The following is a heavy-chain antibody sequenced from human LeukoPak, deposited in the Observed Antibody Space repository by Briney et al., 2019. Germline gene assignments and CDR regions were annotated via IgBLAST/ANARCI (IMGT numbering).Heavy chain of an antibody. CDR1: GYSISSGYY. D-gene: IGHD2-15*01. CDR2: IYHSGST. V-gene: IGHV4-38-2*02. J-gene: IGHJ5*02. CDR3: AGRNCSGGSCYSVGFDL. Sequence: SETLSLTCTVSGYSISSGYYWGWIRQPPGKGPEWIGSIYHSGSTYYNPSLKSRVTISVDTSKNQFSLKLSSVTAADTAVYYCAGRNCSGGSCYSVGFDLWGQGTLVTVSS.